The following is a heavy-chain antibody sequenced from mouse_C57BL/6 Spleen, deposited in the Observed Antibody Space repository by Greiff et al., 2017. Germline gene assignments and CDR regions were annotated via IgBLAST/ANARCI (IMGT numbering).Heavy chain of an antibody. CDR1: GFTFSSYA. CDR2: ISDGGSYT. J-gene: IGHJ3*01. CDR3: ARAEFAY. V-gene: IGHV5-4*03. Sequence: KLVESGGGLVKPGGSLKLSCAASGFTFSSYAMSWVRQTPEKRLEWVATISDGGSYTYYPDNVKGRFTISRDNAKNNLYLQMSHLKSEDTAMYYCARAEFAYWGQGTLVTVSA.